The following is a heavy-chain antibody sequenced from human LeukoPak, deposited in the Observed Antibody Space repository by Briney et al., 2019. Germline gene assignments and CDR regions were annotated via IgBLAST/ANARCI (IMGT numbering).Heavy chain of an antibody. V-gene: IGHV4-38-2*02. CDR2: IYHSGST. D-gene: IGHD3-10*01. CDR1: GYSISSGYY. J-gene: IGHJ3*02. Sequence: SETLSLTCTVSGYSISSGYYWGWIRQPPGKGLEWIGSIYHSGSTYYNPSLKSRVIISVDTSNNQFSLKLSSVTAADTAVYYCARGLIGELEAFDIWGQGTMVTVSS. CDR3: ARGLIGELEAFDI.